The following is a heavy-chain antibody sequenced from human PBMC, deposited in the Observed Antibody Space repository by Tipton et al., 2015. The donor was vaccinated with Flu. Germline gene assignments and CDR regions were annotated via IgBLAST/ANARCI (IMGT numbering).Heavy chain of an antibody. CDR2: IFHTGST. J-gene: IGHJ5*02. D-gene: IGHD4-11*01. Sequence: LRLSCAASGFTFSRYAMSWVRQAPGKGLEWIGNIFHTGSTYHNPSLKGRVALSVDRSKNQFSLKVISVTAADTAVYYCARRDYSNYVSDPKNWFDPWGQGTLVTVSS. V-gene: IGHV4-38-2*01. CDR3: ARRDYSNYVSDPKNWFDP. CDR1: GFTFSRYA.